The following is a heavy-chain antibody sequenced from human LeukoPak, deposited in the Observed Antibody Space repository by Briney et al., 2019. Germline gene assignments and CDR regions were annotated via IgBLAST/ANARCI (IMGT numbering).Heavy chain of an antibody. CDR2: IYTSGST. Sequence: SSETLSLTCAVYGGSFSGYYWSWIRQPAGKGLEWIGRIYTSGSTNYNPSLKSRVTMSVDTSKNQFSLKLSSVTAADTAVYYCARGRIIRGTNYYMDVWGKGTTVTISS. CDR3: ARGRIIRGTNYYMDV. D-gene: IGHD3-10*01. V-gene: IGHV4-59*10. CDR1: GGSFSGYY. J-gene: IGHJ6*03.